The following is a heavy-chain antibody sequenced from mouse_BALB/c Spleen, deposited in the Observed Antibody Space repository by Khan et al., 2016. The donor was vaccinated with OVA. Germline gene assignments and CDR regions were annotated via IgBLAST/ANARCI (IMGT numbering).Heavy chain of an antibody. D-gene: IGHD2-14*01. J-gene: IGHJ3*01. CDR3: ARSNYRDAFVY. Sequence: EVQLQESGPSLVKPSQTLSLTCSVTGDSITSGYWNWIRKFPGNKLEYMGYIIYTGYTYYNPSLKSRISITRHTSKNQYSLQLNSVTDEDTATYYCARSNYRDAFVYWSQGTLVTVSA. V-gene: IGHV3-8*02. CDR1: GDSITSGY. CDR2: IIYTGYT.